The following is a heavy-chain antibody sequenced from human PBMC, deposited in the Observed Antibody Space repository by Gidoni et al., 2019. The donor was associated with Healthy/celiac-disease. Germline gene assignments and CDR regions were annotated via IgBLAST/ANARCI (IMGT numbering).Heavy chain of an antibody. CDR1: GFTFSSYA. D-gene: IGHD3-10*01. J-gene: IGHJ3*02. Sequence: QVQLVESGGGVVQPGRSLRLSCAASGFTFSSYAMHWVRQAPCKGLEWVAVISYDGSNKYYADSVKGRFTISRDNSKNTLYLQMNSLRAEDTAVYYCARSGSGSYGDAFDIWGQGTMVTVSS. V-gene: IGHV3-30-3*01. CDR2: ISYDGSNK. CDR3: ARSGSGSYGDAFDI.